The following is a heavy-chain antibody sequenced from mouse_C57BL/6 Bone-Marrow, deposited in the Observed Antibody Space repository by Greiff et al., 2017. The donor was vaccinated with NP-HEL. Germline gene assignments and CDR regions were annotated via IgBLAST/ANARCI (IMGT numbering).Heavy chain of an antibody. CDR1: GYTFTDYE. CDR2: IDPETGGT. D-gene: IGHD1-1*01. CDR3: TRSLLFDY. J-gene: IGHJ2*01. Sequence: VKLMESGAELVRPGASVTLSCKASGYTFTDYEMHWVKQTPVHGLEWIGAIDPETGGTAYNQKFKGKAILTADKSSSTAYMELRSLTSEDSAVYYCTRSLLFDYWGQGTTLTVSS. V-gene: IGHV1-15*01.